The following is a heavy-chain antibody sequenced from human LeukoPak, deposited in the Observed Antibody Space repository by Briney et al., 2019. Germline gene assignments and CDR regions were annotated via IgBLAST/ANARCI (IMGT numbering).Heavy chain of an antibody. Sequence: GASVKVSCKASGYTFTSYAMNWVRQAPGQGLEWMGWISAYNGNTNYAQKLQGRVTMTTDTSTSTAYMELRSLRSDDTAVYYCARDLVAISSGYDTNWFDPWGQGTLVTVSS. CDR2: ISAYNGNT. J-gene: IGHJ5*02. CDR3: ARDLVAISSGYDTNWFDP. CDR1: GYTFTSYA. V-gene: IGHV1-18*01. D-gene: IGHD5-12*01.